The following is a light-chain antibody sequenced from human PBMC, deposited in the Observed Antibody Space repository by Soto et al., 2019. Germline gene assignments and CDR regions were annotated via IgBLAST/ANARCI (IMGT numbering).Light chain of an antibody. CDR2: DDS. Sequence: SYELTQPPSVSVAPGQTARISCGGNNIGRKSVPWYQQKPGRAPVVVVYDDSDWPSGIPERFSGANSGDTATLTISRVEAGDEADYYCHVWDSSSGHYIFGTGTKVTVL. CDR1: NIGRKS. V-gene: IGLV3-21*02. J-gene: IGLJ1*01. CDR3: HVWDSSSGHYI.